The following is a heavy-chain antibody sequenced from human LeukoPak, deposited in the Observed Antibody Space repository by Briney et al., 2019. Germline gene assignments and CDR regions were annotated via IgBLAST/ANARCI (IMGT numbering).Heavy chain of an antibody. V-gene: IGHV3-11*01. CDR3: ARVPTGYTSGYGYYYYYMDV. CDR2: ISSSGSTI. D-gene: IGHD5-18*01. J-gene: IGHJ6*03. Sequence: PGGSLRLSYAASGFTFSDYYMSWIRQAPGKGLEWVSYISSSGSTIYYADSVKGRFTISRDNARNSLYLQMNSLRAEDTAVYYCARVPTGYTSGYGYYYYYMDVWGQGSLVTVSS. CDR1: GFTFSDYY.